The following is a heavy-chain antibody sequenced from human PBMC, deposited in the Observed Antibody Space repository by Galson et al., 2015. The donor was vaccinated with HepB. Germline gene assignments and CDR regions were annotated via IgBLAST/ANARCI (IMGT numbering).Heavy chain of an antibody. CDR3: ARCLNSYGYYYYPPYFDY. CDR1: GFTFSSYS. Sequence: SLRLSCAASGFTFSSYSMNWVRQAPGKGLEWVSYISSSSSTIYYADSVKGRFTISRDNAKNSLYLQMNSLRAEDTAVYYCARCLNSYGYYYYPPYFDYWGQGTLVTVSS. CDR2: ISSSSSTI. D-gene: IGHD3-22*01. J-gene: IGHJ4*02. V-gene: IGHV3-48*04.